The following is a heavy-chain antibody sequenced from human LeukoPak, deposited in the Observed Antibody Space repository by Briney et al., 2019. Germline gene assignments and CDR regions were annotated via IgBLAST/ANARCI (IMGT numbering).Heavy chain of an antibody. J-gene: IGHJ4*02. CDR2: ISSSSSYI. V-gene: IGHV3-21*04. D-gene: IGHD6-19*01. CDR1: GFTFNTYT. CDR3: AKGSRWQWLFDY. Sequence: GGSLRLSCTASGFTFNTYTMNWVRQAPGKGLEWVSSISSSSSYIYYSDSVKGRFTISRHNAKNSLYLQMNSLRAEDTALYYCAKGSRWQWLFDYWGQGTLVTVSS.